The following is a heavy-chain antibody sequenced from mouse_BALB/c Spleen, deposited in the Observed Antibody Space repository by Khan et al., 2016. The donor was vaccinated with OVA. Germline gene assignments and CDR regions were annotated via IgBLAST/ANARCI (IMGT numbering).Heavy chain of an antibody. J-gene: IGHJ2*01. CDR3: ARTARKKY. V-gene: IGHV3-2*02. CDR1: GYSITSGYG. Sequence: EVKLLESGPGLVKPSQSLSLTCTVTGYSITSGYGWNWIRQFPGNKLEWMGYISYSGSTNYNPSLKSRISITRDTSKNQFFLQLNSVTTEDTATYYCARTARKKYWGQGTTLTVSS. CDR2: ISYSGST. D-gene: IGHD1-2*01.